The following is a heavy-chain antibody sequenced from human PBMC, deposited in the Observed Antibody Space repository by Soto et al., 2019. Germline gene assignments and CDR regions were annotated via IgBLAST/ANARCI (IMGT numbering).Heavy chain of an antibody. CDR3: ANGGSGKYNWFDP. J-gene: IGHJ5*02. CDR2: INAGNGNT. CDR1: GYTFTSYA. D-gene: IGHD3-10*01. V-gene: IGHV1-3*01. Sequence: ASVKVSCKASGYTFTSYAMHWVRQAPGQRLEWMGWINAGNGNTKYSQKFQGRVTITRDTSASTAYMELSSLRSEDTAVYYCANGGSGKYNWFDPWGQGTLVTVSP.